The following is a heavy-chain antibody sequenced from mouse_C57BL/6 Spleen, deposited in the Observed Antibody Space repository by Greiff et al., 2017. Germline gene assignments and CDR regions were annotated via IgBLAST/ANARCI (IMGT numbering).Heavy chain of an antibody. CDR1: GYTFTSYW. Sequence: QVQLQQPGTELVKPGASVKLSCKASGYTFTSYWMHWVKQRPGQGLEWIGNINPSNGGTTYNEKFKSKATLTVDKSSSTAYMQLSSLTSEDSAVYYCARGGYYYGSSPFDVWGTGTTGTVSS. CDR3: ARGGYYYGSSPFDV. CDR2: INPSNGGT. V-gene: IGHV1-53*01. J-gene: IGHJ1*03. D-gene: IGHD1-1*01.